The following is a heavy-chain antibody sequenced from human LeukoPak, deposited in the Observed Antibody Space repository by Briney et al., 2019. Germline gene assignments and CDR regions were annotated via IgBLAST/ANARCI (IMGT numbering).Heavy chain of an antibody. V-gene: IGHV1-46*01. J-gene: IGHJ4*02. CDR2: INPSGGST. Sequence: GASVKVSCKASGYTFTSYYMHWVRQAPGQGLEWMGIINPSGGSTSYAQKFQGRVTMTRDTSTSTVYMELSSLRSEDTAVYYCARSPTVTKRLVVESYWGQGTLVTVS. D-gene: IGHD4-17*01. CDR1: GYTFTSYY. CDR3: ARSPTVTKRLVVESY.